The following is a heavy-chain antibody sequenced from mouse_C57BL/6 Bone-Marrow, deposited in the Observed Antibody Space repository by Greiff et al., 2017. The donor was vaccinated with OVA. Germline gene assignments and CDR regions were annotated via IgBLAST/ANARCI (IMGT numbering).Heavy chain of an antibody. Sequence: EVQLQQSGPELVKPGASVKISCKASGYTFTDYYMNWVKQSHGKSLEWIGDINPNNGGTSYNQKFKGKATLTVDKSSSRAYMELRSLTSEDSAVYYCARHLWPIWYFDVWGTGTTVTVSS. CDR1: GYTFTDYY. CDR2: INPNNGGT. D-gene: IGHD1-1*02. CDR3: ARHLWPIWYFDV. J-gene: IGHJ1*03. V-gene: IGHV1-26*01.